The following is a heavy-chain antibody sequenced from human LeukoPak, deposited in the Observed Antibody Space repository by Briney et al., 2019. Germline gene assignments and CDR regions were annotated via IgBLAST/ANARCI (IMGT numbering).Heavy chain of an antibody. CDR2: TYYMSKQYN. J-gene: IGHJ4*02. D-gene: IGHD3-10*01. CDR3: ASGVLTSGTTGFPY. CDR1: ADSVSINTAA. Sequence: SQTLSLTCAISADSVSINTAAWNWIRQSPSRGLDALATTYYMSKQYNDYPVSVKSRITINPNTSNKHFSLQLDSVTPEDTAVYYCASGVLTSGTTGFPYWGQGTLVIVSS. V-gene: IGHV6-1*01.